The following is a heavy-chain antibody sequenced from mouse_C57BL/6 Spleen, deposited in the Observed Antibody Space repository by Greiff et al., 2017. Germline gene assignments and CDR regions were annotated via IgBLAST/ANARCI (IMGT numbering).Heavy chain of an antibody. J-gene: IGHJ3*01. CDR1: GYTFTSYW. CDR2: LYPSDSET. V-gene: IGHV1-61*01. CDR3: ARGGFAY. Sequence: QVQLQQPGAELVRPGSSVKLSCKASGYTFTSYWMDWVRQRPGQGLEWIGNLYPSDSETHYNQKFKDKATLTVDKSSITAYMQLSSLTSEVSAVYYCARGGFAYWGQGTLVTVSA.